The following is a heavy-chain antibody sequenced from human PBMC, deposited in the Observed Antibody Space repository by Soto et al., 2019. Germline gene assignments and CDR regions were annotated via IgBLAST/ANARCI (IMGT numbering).Heavy chain of an antibody. V-gene: IGHV1-18*01. CDR1: GYTFTNYG. CDR2: INTYNGHT. D-gene: IGHD6-13*01. Sequence: QVQLVQSGTEVKKPGASVKVSCKASGYTFTNYGISWVRQAPGQGLEWLAWINTYNGHTNYAQKLQGRVTLTTDTSTSTAYMELRSLRSDDTAVYYCARYLLYSSRSTVRFDIWGQGTMVTVSS. CDR3: ARYLLYSSRSTVRFDI. J-gene: IGHJ3*02.